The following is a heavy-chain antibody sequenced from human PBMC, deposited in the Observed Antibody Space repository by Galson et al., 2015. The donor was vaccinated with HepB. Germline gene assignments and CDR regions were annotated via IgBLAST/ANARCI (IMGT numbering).Heavy chain of an antibody. V-gene: IGHV3-48*02. CDR1: GFTFRSYS. CDR2: ISSSSGDI. D-gene: IGHD3-10*01. J-gene: IGHJ4*02. CDR3: ARDRYYGSGSYRPFDY. Sequence: SLRLSCAASGFTFRSYSMNWVRQAPGKGLEWVSYISSSSGDINYADSVKGRFSISRDNAKNSLYLQMNSLRDEDTAVYYCARDRYYGSGSYRPFDYWGQGTLVTVSS.